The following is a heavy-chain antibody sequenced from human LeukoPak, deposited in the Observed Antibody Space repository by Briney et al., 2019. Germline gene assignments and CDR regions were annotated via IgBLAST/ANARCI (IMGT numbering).Heavy chain of an antibody. J-gene: IGHJ4*02. CDR3: ARSCSSTSCYGL. D-gene: IGHD2-2*01. CDR1: GFTFSSYS. CDR2: ISSSSSYI. Sequence: GGSLRLSCAASGFTFSSYSMNWVRQAPGKGLEWVSSISSSSSYIYYADSVKGRFTISRDNAKNSLYLQVNSLRAEDTAVYYCARSCSSTSCYGLWGQGTLVTVSS. V-gene: IGHV3-21*01.